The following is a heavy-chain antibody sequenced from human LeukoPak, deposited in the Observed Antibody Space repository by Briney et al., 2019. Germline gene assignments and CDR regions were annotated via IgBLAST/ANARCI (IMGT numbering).Heavy chain of an antibody. CDR1: GYTSTGYY. CDR2: INPNSGGT. V-gene: IGHV1-2*02. CDR3: ARGLNYYYGMDV. Sequence: ASVKVSCKASGYTSTGYYMHWVRQAPGQGLEWMGWINPNSGGTNYAQKFQGRVTMTRDTSISTAYMELSRLRSDDTAVYYCARGLNYYYGMDVWGQGTTVTVSS. J-gene: IGHJ6*02.